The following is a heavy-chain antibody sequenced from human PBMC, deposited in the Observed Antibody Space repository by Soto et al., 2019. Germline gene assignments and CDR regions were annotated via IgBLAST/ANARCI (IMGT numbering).Heavy chain of an antibody. J-gene: IGHJ4*02. CDR1: GGSISSSNW. V-gene: IGHV4-4*02. D-gene: IGHD3-16*02. CDR2: IYHSGST. Sequence: QVQLQESGPGLVKPSGTLSLTCAVSGGSISSSNWWSWVRQPPGKGLEWIGEIYHSGSTNCNPSLKSRVTISVDKSKNQFSLKLSSVTAADTAVYYCARAYDYVWGSYRYTVMDYWGQGTLVTVSS. CDR3: ARAYDYVWGSYRYTVMDY.